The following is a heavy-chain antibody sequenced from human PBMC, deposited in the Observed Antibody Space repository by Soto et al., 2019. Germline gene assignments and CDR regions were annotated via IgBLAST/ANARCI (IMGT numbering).Heavy chain of an antibody. D-gene: IGHD3-22*01. J-gene: IGHJ4*02. Sequence: QVQLVQSGAEVKKPGSSVKVSCKASGGTFSSYAISWVRQAPGQGLEWMGGIIPIFGTANYAQKFQGRVTITADESTSTAYMELSSLRSEDTAVYYCARLVDSYYYDSSGRTGYYPDGVDYWGQGTLVTVSS. CDR2: IIPIFGTA. CDR1: GGTFSSYA. V-gene: IGHV1-69*01. CDR3: ARLVDSYYYDSSGRTGYYPDGVDY.